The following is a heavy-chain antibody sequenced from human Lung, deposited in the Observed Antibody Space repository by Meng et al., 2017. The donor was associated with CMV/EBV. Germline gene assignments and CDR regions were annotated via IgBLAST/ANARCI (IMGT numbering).Heavy chain of an antibody. J-gene: IGHJ4*02. CDR3: ARGRGLTTDDY. D-gene: IGHD4-11*01. CDR2: INSDGSST. CDR1: GFTFSSYW. V-gene: IGHV3-74*01. Sequence: GESXKISCAASGFTFSSYWMHWVRQAPGKGLVWVSRINSDGSSTSYADSVKGRFTISRDNAKNTLYLQMNSLRAEDTAVYYCARGRGLTTDDYWGQGTRVTGAS.